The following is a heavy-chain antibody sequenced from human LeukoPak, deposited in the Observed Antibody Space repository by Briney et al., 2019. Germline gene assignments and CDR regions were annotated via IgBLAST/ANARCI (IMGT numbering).Heavy chain of an antibody. J-gene: IGHJ6*02. V-gene: IGHV4-39*01. D-gene: IGHD2-21*02. CDR1: GGSISSSSDY. CDR2: IYYSGST. Sequence: PSETLSLTCTVSGGSISSSSDYWGWIRQPPGRELEWIGTIYYSGSTYYNPSLKSRVTISVDTSKNQFSLRLSSVTAADTAVYYCARSPACGGACFYGMDVWGQGTTVTVSS. CDR3: ARSPACGGACFYGMDV.